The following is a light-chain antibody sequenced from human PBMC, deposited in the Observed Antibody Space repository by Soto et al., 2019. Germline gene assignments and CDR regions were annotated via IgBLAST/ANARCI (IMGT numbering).Light chain of an antibody. CDR3: QAWDSSTAV. J-gene: IGLJ1*01. CDR2: QDS. Sequence: SSELTQPPSVSVSPGQTASITCSGDKLGDKYACWYQQKPGQSPVLVIYQDSKRPSGIPERFSGSKSGNTATLTISGTQAMDEADYYCQAWDSSTAVFGTGTKLTVL. CDR1: KLGDKY. V-gene: IGLV3-1*01.